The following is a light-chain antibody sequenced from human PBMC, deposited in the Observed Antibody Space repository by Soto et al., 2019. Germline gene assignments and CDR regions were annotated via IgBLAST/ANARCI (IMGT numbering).Light chain of an antibody. Sequence: QSVLTQPASVSGSPGQSITISCTGTSSDVGGYNYVSWYQQHPGKAPKLMIYEVSNRPSGVSNRFSGSKSGNTASLTISGLQAEDEADYYCSSCTSSSTVFGTGTKSPS. J-gene: IGLJ1*01. V-gene: IGLV2-14*01. CDR1: SSDVGGYNY. CDR2: EVS. CDR3: SSCTSSSTV.